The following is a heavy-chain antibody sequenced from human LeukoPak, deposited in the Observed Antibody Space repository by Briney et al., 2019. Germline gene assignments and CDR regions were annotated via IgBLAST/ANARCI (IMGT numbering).Heavy chain of an antibody. CDR3: AKRYAENVDY. Sequence: GGSLRLSCAAAGFSFSSYNMDWVRQAPGKGLEWVAFIRYDASTKYYGDSVKGRFTISRDNSKSTLYLQMNSLSTEDTAVYYCAKRYAENVDYWGQGTLLAVSS. CDR2: IRYDASTK. CDR1: GFSFSSYN. D-gene: IGHD2-8*01. J-gene: IGHJ4*02. V-gene: IGHV3-30*02.